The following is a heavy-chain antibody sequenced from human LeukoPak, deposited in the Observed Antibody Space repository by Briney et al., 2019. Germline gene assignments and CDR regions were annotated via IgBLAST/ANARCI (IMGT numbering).Heavy chain of an antibody. J-gene: IGHJ5*02. CDR3: ARAPVIVVVPAAHNWFDP. CDR1: GYTFTGYY. Sequence: ASVTVSCKASGYTFTGYYMHWVRQAPGQGLEWMGWINPNSGGTNYAQKFQGRVTMNRDTSISTAYMELSRLRSDDTAVYYCARAPVIVVVPAAHNWFDPWGQGTLVTVSA. D-gene: IGHD2-2*01. CDR2: INPNSGGT. V-gene: IGHV1-2*02.